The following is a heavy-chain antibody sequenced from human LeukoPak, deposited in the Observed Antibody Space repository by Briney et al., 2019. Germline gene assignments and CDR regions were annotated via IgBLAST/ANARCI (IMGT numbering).Heavy chain of an antibody. Sequence: SETLSLTCAVYGGSFSGYYWSWIRQPPGKGLEWIGEINHSGSTNYNPSLKSRVTISVDTSKNQFSLKLSSVTAADTAVYYCARRKVNYYGSGSTCFDYWGQGTLVTVSS. CDR3: ARRKVNYYGSGSTCFDY. J-gene: IGHJ4*02. V-gene: IGHV4-34*01. CDR2: INHSGST. D-gene: IGHD3-10*01. CDR1: GGSFSGYY.